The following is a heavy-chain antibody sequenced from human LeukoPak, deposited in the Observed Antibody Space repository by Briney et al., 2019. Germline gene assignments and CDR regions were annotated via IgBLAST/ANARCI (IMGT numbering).Heavy chain of an antibody. D-gene: IGHD5-18*01. CDR2: TYYRSKWYN. CDR1: GDSVSSNSAA. V-gene: IGHV6-1*01. Sequence: SQTLSLTCAISGDSVSSNSAAWNWMRQSPSRGLEWLGRTYYRSKWYNDYAVSVKSRITINPDTSQNQFSLQLNSVTPEDTAVYYCAREADTGMVKADQEDFDYWGQGTLVTVSS. J-gene: IGHJ4*02. CDR3: AREADTGMVKADQEDFDY.